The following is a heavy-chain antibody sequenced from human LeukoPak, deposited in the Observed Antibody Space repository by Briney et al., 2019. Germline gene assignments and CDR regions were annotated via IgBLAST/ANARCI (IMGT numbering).Heavy chain of an antibody. CDR3: ARDEGAAGIGP. CDR1: GGSISGGSYY. CDR2: IYYSGST. J-gene: IGHJ5*02. V-gene: IGHV4-31*03. Sequence: PSETLSLTCTVSGGSISGGSYYWGWIRQPPGKGLEWIGYIYYSGSTHYNPSLKSRVTISVDTSKNQFSLKLSSVTAADTAVYYCARDEGAAGIGPWGQGTLVTVSS. D-gene: IGHD6-13*01.